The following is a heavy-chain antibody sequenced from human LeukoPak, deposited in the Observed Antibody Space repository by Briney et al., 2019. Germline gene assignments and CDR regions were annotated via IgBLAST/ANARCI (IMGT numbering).Heavy chain of an antibody. Sequence: GGSLRLSCAASGFTVSSNYMSWVRQAPGKGLEWVSVIYSGGSTYYADSVKGRLTIPRDNSKNTLYLQMNSLRAEDTAVYYCARVGYPQFDYWGQGTLVTVSS. CDR3: ARVGYPQFDY. J-gene: IGHJ4*02. D-gene: IGHD1-26*01. CDR2: IYSGGST. V-gene: IGHV3-66*02. CDR1: GFTVSSNY.